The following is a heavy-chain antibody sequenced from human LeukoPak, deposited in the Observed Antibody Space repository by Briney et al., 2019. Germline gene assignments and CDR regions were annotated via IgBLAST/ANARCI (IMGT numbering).Heavy chain of an antibody. CDR2: ISVDGETT. Sequence: GGSLRLSCAVSGFSVSSFGMSWVRQAPGKGLEWISAISVDGETTWYADSVKGRFIISRDNSKNTLYLQPSSLRAEDTAVYYCAQGYSSGWFPNWGQGSLVSVSS. J-gene: IGHJ4*02. CDR3: AQGYSSGWFPN. V-gene: IGHV3-23*01. CDR1: GFSVSSFG. D-gene: IGHD2-15*01.